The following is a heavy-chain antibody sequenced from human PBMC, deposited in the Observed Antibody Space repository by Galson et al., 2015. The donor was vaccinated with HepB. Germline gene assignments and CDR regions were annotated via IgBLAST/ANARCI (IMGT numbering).Heavy chain of an antibody. V-gene: IGHV3-23*01. CDR3: AKVSYYYDSSGYPGYFDY. J-gene: IGHJ4*02. CDR2: ISGSGGST. D-gene: IGHD3-22*01. Sequence: SLRLSCAASGFTFSSYAMSWVRQAPGKGLEWVSAISGSGGSTYYADSVKGRFTISRDNSKNTLYLQMNSLRAEDTAVYYCAKVSYYYDSSGYPGYFDYWGQGTLVTVSS. CDR1: GFTFSSYA.